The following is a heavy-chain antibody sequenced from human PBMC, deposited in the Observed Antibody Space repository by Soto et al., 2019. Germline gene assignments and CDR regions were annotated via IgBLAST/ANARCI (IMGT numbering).Heavy chain of an antibody. CDR2: IYYSGST. J-gene: IGHJ4*02. CDR1: GGSISSYY. Sequence: PSETLSLTCTVPGGSISSYYWSWIRQPPGKGLEWIGYIYYSGSTNYNPSLKSRITISVGTSKSQASLKLSSVTAADTAVDYCASSPLGGAGIERSLDYWGQVTLVTVSS. V-gene: IGHV4-59*01. D-gene: IGHD6-13*01. CDR3: ASSPLGGAGIERSLDY.